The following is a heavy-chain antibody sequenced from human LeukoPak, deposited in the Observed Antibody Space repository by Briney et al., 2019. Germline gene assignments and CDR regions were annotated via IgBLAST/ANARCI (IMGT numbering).Heavy chain of an antibody. D-gene: IGHD3-10*01. CDR1: GYTFTGYY. J-gene: IGHJ4*02. V-gene: IGHV1-2*02. CDR3: ARDQPYYYGSGSSSHSDY. Sequence: ASVKVSCKVSGYTFTGYYMHWVRQAPGQGLEWMGWINPNSGGTNYAQKFQGRVTMTRDTSISTAYMELSRLRSDDTAVYYCARDQPYYYGSGSSSHSDYWGQGTLVTASS. CDR2: INPNSGGT.